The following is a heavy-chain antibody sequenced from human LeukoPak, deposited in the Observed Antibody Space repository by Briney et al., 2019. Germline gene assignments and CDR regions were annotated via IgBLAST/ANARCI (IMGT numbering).Heavy chain of an antibody. V-gene: IGHV3-30*18. D-gene: IGHD6-19*01. J-gene: IGHJ4*02. CDR1: GFTFSTYV. CDR3: AKADSSGWYNLDY. CDR2: ISYDGSNK. Sequence: PGRSLRLSCAASGFTFSTYVMHWVRQAPGKGLEWVAVISYDGSNKYYADSVQGRFIISRDNSKNTLYLQMNSLRTGDTAVYYCAKADSSGWYNLDYWGQGTLDTVSS.